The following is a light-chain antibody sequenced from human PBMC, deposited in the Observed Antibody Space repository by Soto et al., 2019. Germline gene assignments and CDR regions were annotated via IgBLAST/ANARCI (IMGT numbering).Light chain of an antibody. Sequence: QSVLAQPASVSGSPGQSITISCTGTSSDVGGYTYVSWHQQHPGKAPKLLIYSNNQRPSGVPDRFSGSKSGTSASLAISGLQSEDEADYYCAAWDDSLNGYVFGTGTKVTVL. CDR3: AAWDDSLNGYV. V-gene: IGLV1-44*01. J-gene: IGLJ1*01. CDR2: SNN. CDR1: SSDVGGYTY.